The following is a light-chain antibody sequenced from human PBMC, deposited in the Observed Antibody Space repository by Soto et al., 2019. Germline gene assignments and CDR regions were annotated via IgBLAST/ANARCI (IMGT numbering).Light chain of an antibody. CDR1: SSDVGGYKF. CDR3: SSYTTSSTRV. V-gene: IGLV2-14*01. J-gene: IGLJ3*02. Sequence: SALTXPASVSGSPGQSITISCTGTSSDVGGYKFVSWYQQHPGKAPKLMIYEVSNRPSGVSNRFSGSKSGNTASLTISGLQAEDEAEYYCSSYTTSSTRVFGGGTKVPVL. CDR2: EVS.